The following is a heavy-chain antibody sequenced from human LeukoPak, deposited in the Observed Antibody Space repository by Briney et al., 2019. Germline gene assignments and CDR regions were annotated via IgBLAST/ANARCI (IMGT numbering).Heavy chain of an antibody. Sequence: SETLSPTCTVSGGSISGYYWSWIRQPPGKGLESIGFIYYSGSTNYNPSLKSRVTMSVDTSKNQFSLRLSSVTAADTAVYYCARSTGDNWYFDLWGRGTLVTVSS. D-gene: IGHD7-27*01. J-gene: IGHJ2*01. V-gene: IGHV4-59*01. CDR2: IYYSGST. CDR1: GGSISGYY. CDR3: ARSTGDNWYFDL.